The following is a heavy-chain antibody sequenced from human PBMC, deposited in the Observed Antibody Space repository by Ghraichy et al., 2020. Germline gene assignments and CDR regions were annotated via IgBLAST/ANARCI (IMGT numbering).Heavy chain of an antibody. CDR1: GFTFEDYA. CDR2: ISWNSGMI. CDR3: AKDIGSGSRSYSNGAFDI. J-gene: IGHJ3*02. V-gene: IGHV3-9*01. D-gene: IGHD3-10*01. Sequence: GGSLRLSCAGSGFTFEDYAMHWVRQAPGKGLEWVSGISWNSGMIAYADSVKGRFTISRDNAKSFLYLQMNSLRAEDTALYYCAKDIGSGSRSYSNGAFDIWGQGTMVTVSS.